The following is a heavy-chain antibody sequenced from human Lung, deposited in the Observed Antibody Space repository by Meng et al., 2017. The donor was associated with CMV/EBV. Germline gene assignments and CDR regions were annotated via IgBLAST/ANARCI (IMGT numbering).Heavy chain of an antibody. CDR2: IYHSGST. CDR1: GGPLSSTNW. V-gene: IGHV4-4*03. J-gene: IGHJ4*02. Sequence: QLHLQRSGPGLVKPPGTRPLTRAVSGGPLSSTNWGSWVRQPPGKGLEWIGEIYHSGSTNYNPSLKSRVSISVDKSKNQFSLKLSSVTAADTAVYYCARADKVRFDYWGQGTLVTVSS. CDR3: ARADKVRFDY.